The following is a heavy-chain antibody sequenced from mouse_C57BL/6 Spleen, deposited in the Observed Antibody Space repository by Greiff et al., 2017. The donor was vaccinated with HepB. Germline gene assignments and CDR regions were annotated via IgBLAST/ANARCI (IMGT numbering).Heavy chain of an antibody. V-gene: IGHV1-80*01. CDR1: GYAFSSYW. J-gene: IGHJ1*01. Sequence: VQLQQSGAELVKPGASVKISCKASGYAFSSYWMNWVKQRPGKGLEWIGQIYPGDGDTNYNGKFKGKATLTADKSSSTAYMQLSSLTSEDSAVYFGAPDYYGRSYGYFDVWGAGTTVTVSS. CDR3: APDYYGRSYGYFDV. CDR2: IYPGDGDT. D-gene: IGHD1-1*01.